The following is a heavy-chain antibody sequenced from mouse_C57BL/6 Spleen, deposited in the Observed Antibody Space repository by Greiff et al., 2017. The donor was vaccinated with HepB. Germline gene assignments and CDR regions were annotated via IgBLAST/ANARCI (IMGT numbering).Heavy chain of an antibody. D-gene: IGHD3-3*01. Sequence: VQLVESGPGLVQPSQSLSITCTVSGFSLTSYGVHWVRQSPGKGLEWLGVIWSGGSTDYNAAFISRRSISKDNSKSQVFFKMNSLQADDTAIYYCARKRGWDNFDYWGQGTTLTVSS. V-gene: IGHV2-2*01. CDR3: ARKRGWDNFDY. J-gene: IGHJ2*01. CDR2: IWSGGST. CDR1: GFSLTSYG.